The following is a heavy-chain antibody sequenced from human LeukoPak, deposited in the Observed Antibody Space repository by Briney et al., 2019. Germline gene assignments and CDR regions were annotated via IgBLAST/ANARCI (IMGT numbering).Heavy chain of an antibody. Sequence: ASVKVSCKASGYDFSDYRINWLRQAPGQGLEWMGWINTITGNPTYVQGFTGRFVFSLDTSVSTTYLQINNLKAEDTAVYYCAAGGVVIYWWGQGTLVTVSS. CDR3: AAGGVVIYW. J-gene: IGHJ4*02. V-gene: IGHV7-4-1*02. CDR1: GYDFSDYR. D-gene: IGHD3-16*01. CDR2: INTITGNP.